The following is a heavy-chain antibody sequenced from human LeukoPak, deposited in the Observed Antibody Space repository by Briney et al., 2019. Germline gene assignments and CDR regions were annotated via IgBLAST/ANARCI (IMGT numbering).Heavy chain of an antibody. CDR1: GGSFSGYY. CDR3: ARGDYDILTGYLTGAFDI. D-gene: IGHD3-9*01. V-gene: IGHV4-34*01. Sequence: SETLSLTCAVYGGSFSGYYWGWIRQPPGKGLEWIGEINHSGSTNYNPSLKSRVTISVDTSKNQFSLKLSSVTAADTAVYYCARGDYDILTGYLTGAFDIWGQGTMVTVSS. J-gene: IGHJ3*02. CDR2: INHSGST.